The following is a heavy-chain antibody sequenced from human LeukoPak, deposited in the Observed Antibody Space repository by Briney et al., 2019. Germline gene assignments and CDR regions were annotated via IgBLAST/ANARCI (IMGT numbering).Heavy chain of an antibody. J-gene: IGHJ4*02. CDR3: GKGLNRDYSGIGDH. CDR2: IRYDASDK. D-gene: IGHD5-12*01. V-gene: IGHV3-30*02. CDR1: GFTFSSFG. Sequence: GGSLRLSCAASGFTFSSFGMHWVRQSPGKGLEWVAFIRYDASDKYYGDSVKGRFTISRDNSKNTLYLQMNSLRAEDTAVYYCGKGLNRDYSGIGDHWGQGTLVTVSS.